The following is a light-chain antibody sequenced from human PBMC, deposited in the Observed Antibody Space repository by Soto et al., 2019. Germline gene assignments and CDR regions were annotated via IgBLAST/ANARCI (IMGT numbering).Light chain of an antibody. Sequence: QSALTQPRSVSGSPGQSVTISCTGTSSDVGGYNYVSWYQQHPGKAPKLMLYDVSRRPSGVPDRFSGSKSGNTASLTISGLQAEDEADYFCCSYAGSYTYVFGAGTKLT. CDR1: SSDVGGYNY. J-gene: IGLJ1*01. CDR2: DVS. CDR3: CSYAGSYTYV. V-gene: IGLV2-11*01.